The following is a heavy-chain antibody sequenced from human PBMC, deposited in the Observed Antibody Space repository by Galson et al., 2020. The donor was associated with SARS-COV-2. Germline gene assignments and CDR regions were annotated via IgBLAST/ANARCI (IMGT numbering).Heavy chain of an antibody. CDR2: IWFDGSNQ. CDR1: GFTFNTYG. D-gene: IGHD2-21*01. Sequence: GESLKISCKASGFTFNTYGMHWIRQAPGKGLDWLAVIWFDGSNQDYAGSVKGRFIISRDNSKNTVYLQMNSLRAEDTAVYYCARAWGGDYYFDSWGQGTFVTVSS. CDR3: ARAWGGDYYFDS. V-gene: IGHV3-33*01. J-gene: IGHJ4*02.